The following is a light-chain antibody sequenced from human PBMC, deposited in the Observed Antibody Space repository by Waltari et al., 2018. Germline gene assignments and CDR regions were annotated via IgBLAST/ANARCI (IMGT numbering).Light chain of an antibody. CDR2: WAS. V-gene: IGKV4-1*01. J-gene: IGKJ2*01. CDR1: SFLYSSNNKNY. Sequence: SFLYSSNNKNYLAWYQQKPGQPPKLLIYWASTRESGVPDRFSGSGSWTDFTLTISSLQAEDVAVYYCQQYYTISYTFGQGTKLEIK. CDR3: QQYYTISYT.